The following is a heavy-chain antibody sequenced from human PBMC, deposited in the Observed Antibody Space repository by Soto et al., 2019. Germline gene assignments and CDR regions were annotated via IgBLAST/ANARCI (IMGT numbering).Heavy chain of an antibody. CDR2: INHSGST. D-gene: IGHD1-20*01. CDR3: ARGPSLTGTYYFDY. Sequence: SETLSLTCAVYGGSFSGYYWSWIRQPPGKGLEWIGEINHSGSTNYNPSLKSRVTISVDTSKNQFSLKLSSVTAADTAVYYCARGPSLTGTYYFDYWGQGTLVT. V-gene: IGHV4-34*01. CDR1: GGSFSGYY. J-gene: IGHJ4*02.